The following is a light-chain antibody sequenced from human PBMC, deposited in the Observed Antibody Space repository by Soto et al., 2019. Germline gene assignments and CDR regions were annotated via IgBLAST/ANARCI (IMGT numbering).Light chain of an antibody. J-gene: IGLJ1*01. CDR3: AAWDGSRHGDV. CDR2: YDD. Sequence: QSVLTQPPAVSEAPRQRVTISCSGSSSNIGNNGVNWYQQLPGKAPKLLIYYDDLLSSGVSDRFSGSKSGTSASLPISGVECEDEADHYCAAWDGSRHGDVFGKGTKVT. V-gene: IGLV1-36*01. CDR1: SSNIGNNG.